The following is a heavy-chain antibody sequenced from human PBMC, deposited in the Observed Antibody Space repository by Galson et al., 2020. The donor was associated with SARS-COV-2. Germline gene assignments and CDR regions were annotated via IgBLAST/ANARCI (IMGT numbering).Heavy chain of an antibody. CDR3: SRARSGSYREAFDI. D-gene: IGHD1-26*01. V-gene: IGHV3-30*01. J-gene: IGHJ3*02. CDR2: ISYDGSTK. Sequence: WVAVISYDGSTKYYADSVKGRFTISRDNSKNTLFLQMNSLRAEDTAVYYCSRARSGSYREAFDIWGQGTLVTVSS.